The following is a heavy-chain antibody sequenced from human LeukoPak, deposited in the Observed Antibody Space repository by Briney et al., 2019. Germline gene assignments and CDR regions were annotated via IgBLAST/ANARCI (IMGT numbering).Heavy chain of an antibody. CDR3: ARGQYSSGWYQY. D-gene: IGHD6-19*01. CDR2: INHSGST. CDR1: GGSLSGYY. J-gene: IGHJ4*02. Sequence: SEILSLTCAVYGGSLSGYYCSWIRQPPGKGLEWIGEINHSGSTNYNPSLNSRVTISVDTSKNQFSLKLSSVTAADTAVYYCARGQYSSGWYQYWGQGTLVTVSS. V-gene: IGHV4-34*01.